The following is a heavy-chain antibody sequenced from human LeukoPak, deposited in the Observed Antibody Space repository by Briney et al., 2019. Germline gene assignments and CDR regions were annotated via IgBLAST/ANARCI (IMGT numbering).Heavy chain of an antibody. V-gene: IGHV4-34*01. Sequence: SETLSLTCAVYGGSFSGYYWSWIRQPPGKGREWIGEINHSGSTDYNPSLKSRVTIPVDTSKNQFSLKLSSVTAADTAVYYCARGLYGIAVAGTWDYWGQGTLVTVSS. CDR3: ARGLYGIAVAGTWDY. CDR2: INHSGST. CDR1: GGSFSGYY. J-gene: IGHJ4*02. D-gene: IGHD6-19*01.